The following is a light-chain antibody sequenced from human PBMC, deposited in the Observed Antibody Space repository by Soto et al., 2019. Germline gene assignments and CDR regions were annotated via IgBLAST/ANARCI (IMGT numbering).Light chain of an antibody. CDR3: QQRSNWPPLT. V-gene: IGKV3-11*01. J-gene: IGKJ4*01. CDR1: QSVGNS. Sequence: EIVLTQSPATLSLSPGERATLSCRASQSVGNSLAWYQQKPGQAPRLLLYDTSNRATGTPARFSGSGSRTDFTLTISSLEPEDFAVYYCQQRSNWPPLTFGGGTKVEIK. CDR2: DTS.